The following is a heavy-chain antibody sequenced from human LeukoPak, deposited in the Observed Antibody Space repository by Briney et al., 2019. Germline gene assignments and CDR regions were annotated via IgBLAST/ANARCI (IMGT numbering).Heavy chain of an antibody. V-gene: IGHV1-69*13. J-gene: IGHJ3*02. D-gene: IGHD2-2*01. CDR1: RGTFSSYA. CDR2: IIPIFGTA. Sequence: SVKVSCKASRGTFSSYAISWVRQAPGQGLEWMGGIIPIFGTANYAQKFQGRVTITADESTSTAYMELSSLRSEDTAVYYCARVTDHYAADAFDIWGQGTMVTVSS. CDR3: ARVTDHYAADAFDI.